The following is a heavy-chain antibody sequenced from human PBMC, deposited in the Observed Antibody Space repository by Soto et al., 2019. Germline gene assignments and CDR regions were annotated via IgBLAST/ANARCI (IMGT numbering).Heavy chain of an antibody. J-gene: IGHJ4*02. CDR3: AKDLPDYYDSSGYYPRFDY. D-gene: IGHD3-22*01. CDR1: GFTFCSYA. V-gene: IGHV3-23*01. Sequence: GALRLSCSAPGFTFCSYALGLGRPAPGKGLEWVSAISGSGGSTYYADSVKGRFTISRDNSKNTLYLQMNSLRAEDTAVYYCAKDLPDYYDSSGYYPRFDYWGQGTLVTV. CDR2: ISGSGGST.